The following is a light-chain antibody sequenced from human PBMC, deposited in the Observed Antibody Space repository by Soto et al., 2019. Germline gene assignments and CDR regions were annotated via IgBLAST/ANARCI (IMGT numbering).Light chain of an antibody. CDR2: EVS. J-gene: IGLJ1*01. Sequence: QSVLTQPASVSGSPGQSITISCTGTSSDVGGYNYVSWYQQHPAKAPKLMIFEVSNRPSGISNRFSGSKSGNTASLTISGLQAEDEADYYCSSYTSGSNYVFGTGTKVTVL. CDR1: SSDVGGYNY. CDR3: SSYTSGSNYV. V-gene: IGLV2-14*01.